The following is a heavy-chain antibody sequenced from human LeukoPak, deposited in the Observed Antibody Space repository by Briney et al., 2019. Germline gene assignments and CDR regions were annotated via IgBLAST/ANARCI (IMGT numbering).Heavy chain of an antibody. D-gene: IGHD3-10*01. V-gene: IGHV3-9*01. Sequence: GGSLRLSCAASGFTFDDYAMHWVRQAPGKGLERVSGISWNSGSIGYADSVKGRFTISRDNAKNSLYLQMNSLRAEDTALYYCAKARWGRALWFGEYDYWGQGTLVTVSS. CDR1: GFTFDDYA. CDR2: ISWNSGSI. CDR3: AKARWGRALWFGEYDY. J-gene: IGHJ4*02.